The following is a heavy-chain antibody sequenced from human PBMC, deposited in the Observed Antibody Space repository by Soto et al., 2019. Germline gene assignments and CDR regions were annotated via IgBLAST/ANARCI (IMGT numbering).Heavy chain of an antibody. D-gene: IGHD6-19*01. CDR1: GYSFTGYY. CDR3: ARDRGSSGWNLDY. V-gene: IGHV1-2*06. J-gene: IGHJ4*02. Sequence: QVQLVQSGAEVKKPGASVKVSCKASGYSFTGYYMHWVRQAPGQGLQYMGRINPNSGDTNYAQKFQGRVTMTRDTSFSTAYMVLTRLSSDDTAIYYCARDRGSSGWNLDYWGQGTLVTVSS. CDR2: INPNSGDT.